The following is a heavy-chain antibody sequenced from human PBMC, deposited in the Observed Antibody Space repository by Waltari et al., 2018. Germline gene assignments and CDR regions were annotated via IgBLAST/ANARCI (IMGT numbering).Heavy chain of an antibody. J-gene: IGHJ6*02. V-gene: IGHV4-4*02. CDR2: IYHSGST. Sequence: QVQLQESGPGLVKPSGTLSLTCAVSGGSISSSNWWSWVRQPPGKGLEWSGEIYHSGSTIYNPSLRSRVTISVDKSKNQFSLKLSSVTAADTAVYYCASAAYYYYYYGMDVWGQGTTVTVSS. D-gene: IGHD2-15*01. CDR1: GGSISSSNW. CDR3: ASAAYYYYYYGMDV.